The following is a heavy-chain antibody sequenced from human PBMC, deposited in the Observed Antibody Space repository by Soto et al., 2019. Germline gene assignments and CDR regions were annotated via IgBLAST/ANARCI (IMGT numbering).Heavy chain of an antibody. CDR3: ARILGYRSSTSCFNWFDP. V-gene: IGHV3-21*01. J-gene: IGHJ5*02. Sequence: GGSLRLSCAASGFTFSSYSMNWVRQAPGKGLEWVSSISSSSSYIYYADSVKGRFTISRDNAKNSLYLQMNSLRAEDTAVYYCARILGYRSSTSCFNWFDPWGQGTLVTVSS. D-gene: IGHD2-2*01. CDR1: GFTFSSYS. CDR2: ISSSSSYI.